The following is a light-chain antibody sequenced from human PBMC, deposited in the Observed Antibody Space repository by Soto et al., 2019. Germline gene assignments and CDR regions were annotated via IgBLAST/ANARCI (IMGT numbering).Light chain of an antibody. CDR1: SSDIGGYDY. Sequence: QSALTQPPSASGSPGQSVTISCTGTSSDIGGYDYVSWYQQHPGKAPKLIIYEVSKRPSGVPDRFSGSKSGNTASLTVSGLHADEAADYYCSSYAGSNNLVFAGGTQLTVL. V-gene: IGLV2-8*01. J-gene: IGLJ3*02. CDR2: EVS. CDR3: SSYAGSNNLV.